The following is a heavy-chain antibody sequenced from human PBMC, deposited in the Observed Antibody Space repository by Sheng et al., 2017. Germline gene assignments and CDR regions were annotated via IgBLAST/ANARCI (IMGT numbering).Heavy chain of an antibody. Sequence: QVQLQESDPGLVKPSETLSLTCTVSGGSISSYYWSWIRQPAGKGLEWIGRIYTSGSTNYNPSLKSRVTMSVDTSKNQFSLKLSSVTAADTAVYYCARDRGYCSSTSCQNMDVWGKGTTVTVSS. J-gene: IGHJ6*03. CDR3: ARDRGYCSSTSCQNMDV. V-gene: IGHV4-4*07. D-gene: IGHD2-2*01. CDR1: GGSISSYY. CDR2: IYTSGST.